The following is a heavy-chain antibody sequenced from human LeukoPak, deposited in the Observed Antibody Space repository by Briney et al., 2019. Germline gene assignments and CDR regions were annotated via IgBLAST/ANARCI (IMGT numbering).Heavy chain of an antibody. D-gene: IGHD3-10*01. CDR2: INHSGST. J-gene: IGHJ4*02. Sequence: SSETLSLTCAVYGGSFSGYYWSWIRHPPGRGLEWIGEINHSGSTNYNPSLKSRVTISVDTSKNQFSLKLSSVTAADTAVYYCARVVVGEARGYFDYWGQGTLVTLSS. CDR1: GGSFSGYY. CDR3: ARVVVGEARGYFDY. V-gene: IGHV4-34*01.